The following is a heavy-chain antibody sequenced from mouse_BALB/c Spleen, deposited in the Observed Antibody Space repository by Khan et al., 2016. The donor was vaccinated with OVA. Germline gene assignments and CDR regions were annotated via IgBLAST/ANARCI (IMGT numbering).Heavy chain of an antibody. CDR2: IDPANGDT. J-gene: IGHJ3*01. CDR1: GFNIKDTY. D-gene: IGHD2-1*01. Sequence: EVQLQQSRAELLKPGASVKLSCTSSGFNIKDTYMHWVKQRPEQGLEWTGRIDPANGDTKYDPKFQGQATITADTSSNTAYLQLSSLTSEDTAVYYCATHYGNPFAYWGQGTLVTVSA. V-gene: IGHV14-3*02. CDR3: ATHYGNPFAY.